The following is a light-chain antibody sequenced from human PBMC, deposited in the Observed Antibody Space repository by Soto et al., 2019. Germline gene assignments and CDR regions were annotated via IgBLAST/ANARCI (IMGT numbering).Light chain of an antibody. Sequence: QSALTQPASVSGSPGQSITISCTGTSSDVGGYNYVSWYQQHPGKAPKLMIYDVSNRPSGVSNRFSGSKSGNTASLTISGLQVEGEADYYCSSYTSSSTVVFGGGTQLTVL. CDR3: SSYTSSSTVV. CDR1: SSDVGGYNY. V-gene: IGLV2-14*01. J-gene: IGLJ2*01. CDR2: DVS.